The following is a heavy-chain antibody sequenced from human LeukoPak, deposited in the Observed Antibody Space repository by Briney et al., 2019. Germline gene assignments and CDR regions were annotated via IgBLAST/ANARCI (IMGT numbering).Heavy chain of an antibody. CDR3: ARESAAGTDY. Sequence: GGSLRLSCAASGCTFSSYAMHWVRQAPGKGLEWVAVISYDGSNKYYTDSVKGRFTISRDNSKNTLYLQMNSLRAEDTAVYYCARESAAGTDYWGQGTLVTVSS. CDR1: GCTFSSYA. CDR2: ISYDGSNK. V-gene: IGHV3-30-3*01. J-gene: IGHJ4*02. D-gene: IGHD6-13*01.